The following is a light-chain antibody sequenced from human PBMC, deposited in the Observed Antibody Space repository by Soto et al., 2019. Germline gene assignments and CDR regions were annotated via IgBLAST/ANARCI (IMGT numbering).Light chain of an antibody. V-gene: IGKV3-15*01. Sequence: EIVMTQSPATLSVSPGERATLSCRASQSVSSNLVWYQQKPGQAPRLLIYSASTRATGIPTRFSGSGSGTEFPLTIHSLQSEDFAGYFWQQYNNWVTFGGGTEVEI. CDR3: QQYNNWVT. CDR1: QSVSSN. J-gene: IGKJ4*01. CDR2: SAS.